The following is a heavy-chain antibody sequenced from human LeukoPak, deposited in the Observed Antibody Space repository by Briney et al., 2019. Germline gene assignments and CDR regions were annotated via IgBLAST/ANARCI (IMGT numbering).Heavy chain of an antibody. D-gene: IGHD6-19*01. CDR1: GFTFSSFS. J-gene: IGHJ4*02. Sequence: PGGSLRLSCAASGFTFSSFSMNWVRQAPGKGLEWVSYIRTSGTNTDYTGSVKGRFTISRDNAKNSLYLQMNSLRAEDTAVYYCARDGEAVAGTPFDYWGQGTLVTVSS. CDR3: ARDGEAVAGTPFDY. V-gene: IGHV3-48*04. CDR2: IRTSGTNT.